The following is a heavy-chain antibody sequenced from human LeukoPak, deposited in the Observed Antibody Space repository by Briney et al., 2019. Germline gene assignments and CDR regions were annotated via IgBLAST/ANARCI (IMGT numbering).Heavy chain of an antibody. D-gene: IGHD3-10*01. CDR2: IYHSGST. V-gene: IGHV4-59*01. CDR3: AANSTDYNTLGSSYKV. Sequence: SETLSLTCTVSGGSISTYYWSWIRQPPGKGLEWIGYIYHSGSTKYNPSLKSRVTISVDTSKNQFSLKLSSVTAADTAVFYCAANSTDYNTLGSSYKVWGQGTLVTVSS. J-gene: IGHJ4*02. CDR1: GGSISTYY.